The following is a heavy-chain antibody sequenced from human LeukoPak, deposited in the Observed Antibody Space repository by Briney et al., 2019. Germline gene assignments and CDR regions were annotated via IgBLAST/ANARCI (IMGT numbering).Heavy chain of an antibody. V-gene: IGHV4-4*02. CDR1: GGSITSTNY. Sequence: SETLSLTCGVSGGSITSTNYWTWVRQPPGKGLEWIGEVNLQGSTNYNPSLMGRVAISVDMSENHISLQLTSVTAADTAVYYCARVGCSSTSCYQWWGSYYFDYWGQGTLVTVSS. CDR3: ARVGCSSTSCYQWWGSYYFDY. J-gene: IGHJ4*02. D-gene: IGHD2-2*01. CDR2: VNLQGST.